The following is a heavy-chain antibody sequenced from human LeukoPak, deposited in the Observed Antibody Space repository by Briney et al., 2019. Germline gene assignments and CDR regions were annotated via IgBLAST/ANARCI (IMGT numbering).Heavy chain of an antibody. D-gene: IGHD3-16*02. CDR3: AKDQDPSRILITFGGVIVSN. CDR2: ISGSGVST. CDR1: GFTFSSFA. J-gene: IGHJ4*02. V-gene: IGHV3-23*01. Sequence: PGGSLRLSCAASGFTFSSFAMSWVRQAPGKGLEWVSAISGSGVSTYYSDSVKGRFTISRDNSKNTLNLQMNSLRAEDTAVYYCAKDQDPSRILITFGGVIVSNWGQGTLVTVSS.